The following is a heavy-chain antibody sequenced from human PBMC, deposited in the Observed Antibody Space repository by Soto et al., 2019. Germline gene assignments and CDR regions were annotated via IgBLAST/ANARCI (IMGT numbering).Heavy chain of an antibody. V-gene: IGHV4-39*01. Sequence: XETLSLTSTVSWGSIVTGSYYWGWVRQPPGKGLEWLGHIYYSGNTYYPPSLKSRVTISVDTSKNQFSLRLSSVTAADTAVYYCARLPQEYNYYGMDVWGHGTKVTVSS. D-gene: IGHD1-1*01. CDR1: WGSIVTGSYY. CDR2: IYYSGNT. J-gene: IGHJ6*02. CDR3: ARLPQEYNYYGMDV.